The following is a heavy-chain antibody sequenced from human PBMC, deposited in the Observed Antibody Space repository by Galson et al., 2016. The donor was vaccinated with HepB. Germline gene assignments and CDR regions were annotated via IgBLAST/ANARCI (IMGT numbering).Heavy chain of an antibody. Sequence: SVKVSCKVSGGSFSSYPLSWVRQAPGQGPEWMGGIIPIFGTTTYSQKFQGRPTITADESTRTAYMELSSLRSDDTAISYCARDNSAMGSPYYYGMDVWGQGTTVTVSS. V-gene: IGHV1-69*13. D-gene: IGHD1-26*01. J-gene: IGHJ6*02. CDR3: ARDNSAMGSPYYYGMDV. CDR2: IIPIFGTT. CDR1: GGSFSSYP.